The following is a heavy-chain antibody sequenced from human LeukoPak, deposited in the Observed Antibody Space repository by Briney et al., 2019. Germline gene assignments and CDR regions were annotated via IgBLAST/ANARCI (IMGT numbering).Heavy chain of an antibody. CDR1: GYTFTSYA. J-gene: IGHJ3*02. CDR3: ARGYDSSGYYFVHAFDI. CDR2: INPSGGST. D-gene: IGHD3-22*01. Sequence: ASVKVSCKASGYTFTSYAMHWVRQAPGQGLEWMGIINPSGGSTSYAQKFQGRVTMTRDTSTSTVYMELSSLRSEDTAVYYCARGYDSSGYYFVHAFDIWGQGTMVTVSS. V-gene: IGHV1-46*01.